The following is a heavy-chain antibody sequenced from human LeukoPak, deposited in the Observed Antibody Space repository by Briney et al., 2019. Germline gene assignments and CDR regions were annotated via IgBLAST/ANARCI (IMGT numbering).Heavy chain of an antibody. V-gene: IGHV3-21*01. CDR1: GFTFSSYS. D-gene: IGHD6-19*01. CDR2: ISSSSSYI. CDR3: ARDLALVAVAGRSRDY. Sequence: GGSLRLSCAASGFTFSSYSMNWARQAPGKGLEWVSSISSSSSYIYYADSVKGRFTISRDNAKNSLYLQMNSLRAEDTAVYYCARDLALVAVAGRSRDYWGQGTLVTVSS. J-gene: IGHJ4*02.